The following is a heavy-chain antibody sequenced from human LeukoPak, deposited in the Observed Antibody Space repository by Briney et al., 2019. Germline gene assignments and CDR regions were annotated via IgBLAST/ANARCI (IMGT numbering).Heavy chain of an antibody. CDR2: ISAYNGNT. V-gene: IGHV1-18*01. J-gene: IGHJ4*02. Sequence: ASVKVSCKASGYTFTSYGISWVRQAPGQGLEWMGWISAYNGNTNYAQKLQGRVTMTTDTSTSTAYMELRSLRSDDTAVYYCARDRRATFTRYSSGSERDDYWGQGTLVTVSS. CDR1: GYTFTSYG. CDR3: ARDRRATFTRYSSGSERDDY. D-gene: IGHD6-19*01.